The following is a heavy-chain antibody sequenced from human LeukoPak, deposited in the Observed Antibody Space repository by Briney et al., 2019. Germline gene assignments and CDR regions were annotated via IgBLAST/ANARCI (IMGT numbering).Heavy chain of an antibody. D-gene: IGHD3-10*01. J-gene: IGHJ4*02. Sequence: SETLSLTCAVSGGPISSSNWWSWVRQPPGKGLEWIGEIYHSGSTNYNPSLKSRVTISVDTSKNQFSLKLSSVTAADTAVYYCARTAGSGSYYPLDYWGQGTLVTVSS. CDR1: GGPISSSNW. CDR3: ARTAGSGSYYPLDY. CDR2: IYHSGST. V-gene: IGHV4-4*02.